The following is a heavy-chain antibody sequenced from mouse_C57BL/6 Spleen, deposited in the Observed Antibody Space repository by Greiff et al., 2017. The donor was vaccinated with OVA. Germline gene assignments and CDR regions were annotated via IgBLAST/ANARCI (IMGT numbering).Heavy chain of an antibody. CDR2: LDPENGDT. CDR1: GFNIKDDY. D-gene: IGHD1-1*01. J-gene: IGHJ2*01. V-gene: IGHV14-4*01. Sequence: VQLQQSGAELVRPGASVKLSCTASGFNIKDDYMHWVKQRPEQGLEWIGWLDPENGDTESASKFQGKATITADTSSNTAYLQLSSLTSEDTAVYYCTPSPYGSSYAYWGQGTTLTVSS. CDR3: TPSPYGSSYAY.